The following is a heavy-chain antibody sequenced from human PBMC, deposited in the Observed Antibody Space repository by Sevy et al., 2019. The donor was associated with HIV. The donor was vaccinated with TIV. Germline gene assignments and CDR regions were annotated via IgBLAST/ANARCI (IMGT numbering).Heavy chain of an antibody. D-gene: IGHD7-27*01. CDR3: ARLNWGWDAFDI. CDR1: GYSISSGYY. CDR2: VYHSGST. V-gene: IGHV4-38-2*01. Sequence: SETLSLTCAVSGYSISSGYYWGWIRQPPGKGLEWIGSVYHSGSTNYNPSLKSRVTISVDTSKNQFSLKLTSVTAADTAMYYCARLNWGWDAFDIWGQGTMVTVSS. J-gene: IGHJ3*02.